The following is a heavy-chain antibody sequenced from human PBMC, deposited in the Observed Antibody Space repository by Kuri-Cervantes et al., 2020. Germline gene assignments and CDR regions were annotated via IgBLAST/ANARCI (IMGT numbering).Heavy chain of an antibody. V-gene: IGHV3-23*01. CDR2: ISGSGGST. CDR1: GFTFSNYA. Sequence: GESLKISCAASGFTFSNYAMTWVRQAPGKGLEWVSAISGSGGSTYYADPVKGRFTISRDTSNNTLYLQMNSLRAEDTAVYYCAKGYSGAIFALNNWFDPWGQGTLVTVSS. CDR3: AKGYSGAIFALNNWFDP. D-gene: IGHD6-25*01. J-gene: IGHJ5*02.